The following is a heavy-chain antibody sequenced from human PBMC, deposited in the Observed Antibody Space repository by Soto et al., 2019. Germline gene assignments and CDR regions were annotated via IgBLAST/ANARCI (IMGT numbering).Heavy chain of an antibody. V-gene: IGHV1-69*06. Sequence: VASVKVSCKASGGTFSSYAISWVRQAPGQGLEWMGGIIPIFGTANYAQKFQGRVTITADKSTSTAYMELSSLRSEDTAVYYCASAGYYDSSGYFNWFDPWGQGTLVTVPQ. J-gene: IGHJ5*02. CDR3: ASAGYYDSSGYFNWFDP. D-gene: IGHD3-22*01. CDR1: GGTFSSYA. CDR2: IIPIFGTA.